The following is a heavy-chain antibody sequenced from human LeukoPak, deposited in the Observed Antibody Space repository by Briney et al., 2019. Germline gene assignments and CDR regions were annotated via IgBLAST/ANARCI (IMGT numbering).Heavy chain of an antibody. CDR2: IIPIFGTA. V-gene: IGHV1-69*01. J-gene: IGHJ3*02. D-gene: IGHD1-26*01. Sequence: SVKVSCKASGGTFSSYAISWVRQAPGQGLEWMGGIIPIFGTANYAQKFRGRVTITADESTSTAYMELSSLRSEDTAVYYCARAITRGADAFDIWGQGTMVTVSS. CDR3: ARAITRGADAFDI. CDR1: GGTFSSYA.